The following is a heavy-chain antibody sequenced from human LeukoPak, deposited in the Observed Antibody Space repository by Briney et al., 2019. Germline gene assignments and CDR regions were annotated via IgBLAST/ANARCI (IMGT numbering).Heavy chain of an antibody. CDR1: GYTFTSYD. CDR2: MNPNSGNT. CDR3: ARGVDSSGYYAIDY. D-gene: IGHD3-22*01. J-gene: IGHJ4*02. V-gene: IGHV1-8*03. Sequence: ASVKVSCKASGYTFTSYDINWVRQATGQGLEWMGWMNPNSGNTGYAQKLQGRVTITRNTSISTAYMELSSLRSEDTAVYYCARGVDSSGYYAIDYWGQGTLVTVSS.